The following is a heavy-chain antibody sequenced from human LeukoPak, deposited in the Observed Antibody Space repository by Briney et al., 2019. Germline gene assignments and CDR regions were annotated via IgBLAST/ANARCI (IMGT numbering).Heavy chain of an antibody. CDR1: GFTFTDTY. D-gene: IGHD1-1*01. CDR2: ISPSGTDI. V-gene: IGHV3-11*04. CDR3: ARDRAGTTLIRHHDYYYMDV. J-gene: IGHJ6*03. Sequence: RSGGSLRLSCAVSGFTFTDTYMTWIRQAPGKGLESLSYISPSGTDISYADSVKGRFTISRDSAKNSLYLQMNSLRAEDTAVYYCARDRAGTTLIRHHDYYYMDVWGKGTTVTVSS.